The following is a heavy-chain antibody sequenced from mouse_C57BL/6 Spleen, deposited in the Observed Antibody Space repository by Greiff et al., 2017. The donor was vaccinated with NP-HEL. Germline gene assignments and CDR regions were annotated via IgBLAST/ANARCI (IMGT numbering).Heavy chain of an antibody. CDR1: GYTFTSYW. D-gene: IGHD3-2*02. CDR3: ARRDSSGRFAY. Sequence: VQLQQPGAELVRPGSSVKLSCKASGYTFTSYWMDWVKQRPGQGLEWIGNIYPSDSETHYNQKFKDKATLTVDKSSSTAYMQLSSLTSEDSAVYYCARRDSSGRFAYWGQGTLVTVSA. V-gene: IGHV1-61*01. CDR2: IYPSDSET. J-gene: IGHJ3*01.